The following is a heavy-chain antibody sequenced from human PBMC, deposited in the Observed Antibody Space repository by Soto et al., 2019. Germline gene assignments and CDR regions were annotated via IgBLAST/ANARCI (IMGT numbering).Heavy chain of an antibody. J-gene: IGHJ6*02. CDR1: GFSVTNAW. CDR2: VYTSAEGGAT. V-gene: IGHV3-15*07. CDR3: TTGSVEGF. D-gene: IGHD2-15*01. Sequence: EVQLVDSGGGLVKPGGSLRLSCAASGFSVTNAWMNWVRQAPGKGLEWVGRVYTSAEGGATNYAAPVKGRFTISRDDSKNTVYLQMNSLMTEDTAVYYCTTGSVEGFWGQGTTVTVFS.